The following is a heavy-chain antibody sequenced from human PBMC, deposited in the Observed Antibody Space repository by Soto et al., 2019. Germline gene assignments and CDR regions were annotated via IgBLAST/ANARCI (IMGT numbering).Heavy chain of an antibody. J-gene: IGHJ4*02. CDR2: ISGDNGDR. CDR1: GYTFSTSP. D-gene: IGHD3-10*01. Sequence: QVHLVQSGAEVKKPGASVRISCKASGYTFSTSPVHWVRQAPGQRLEGMGWISGDNGDRNYGQKLEGRLTITRDTPANTAQMELSSLSSEDTAVYCCATNLNMLRGKNRVFNCDYRGQGALVTVSS. V-gene: IGHV1-3*01. CDR3: ATNLNMLRGKNRVFNCDY.